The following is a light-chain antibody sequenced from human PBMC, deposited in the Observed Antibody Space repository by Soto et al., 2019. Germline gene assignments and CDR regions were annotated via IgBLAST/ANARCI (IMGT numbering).Light chain of an antibody. V-gene: IGKV3-15*01. J-gene: IGKJ4*01. Sequence: EIVLTQSPATLSVSPGDRATLSCRASQSVRCDLAWLQQKPGQAPRLLIYDASTRATGIPARFSGSVSGTEFTLTISSLQSEDFAIYYCQQYNNWPLTFGGGTKVEIK. CDR3: QQYNNWPLT. CDR2: DAS. CDR1: QSVRCD.